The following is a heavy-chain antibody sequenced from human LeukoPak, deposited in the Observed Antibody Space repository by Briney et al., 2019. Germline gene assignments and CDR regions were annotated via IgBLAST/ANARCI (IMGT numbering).Heavy chain of an antibody. V-gene: IGHV3-49*04. Sequence: GGSLRLSCTASGFTFGDYAMGWVRQAPVKGLEWVGFIRSKAYGGTTEYAASVKGRFTISRDDSKSIAYLQMNSLKTEDTAVYYCTREGGDYGDYPRIWGQGTLVTVSS. CDR1: GFTFGDYA. CDR2: IRSKAYGGTT. CDR3: TREGGDYGDYPRI. D-gene: IGHD4-17*01. J-gene: IGHJ4*02.